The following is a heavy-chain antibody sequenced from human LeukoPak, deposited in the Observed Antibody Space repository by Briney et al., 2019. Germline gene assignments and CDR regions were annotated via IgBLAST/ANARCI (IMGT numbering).Heavy chain of an antibody. D-gene: IGHD3-3*01. CDR2: ISWNSGSI. V-gene: IGHV3-9*01. CDR3: AKESGDFWSGYYTGRDYYYGMDV. Sequence: QAGGSLRLSCAASGFTFDDYAMHWVRQAPGKGLEWVSGISWNSGSIGYADSVKGRFTISRDNAKNSLYLQMNSPRAEDTALYYCAKESGDFWSGYYTGRDYYYGMDVWGQGTTVTVSS. J-gene: IGHJ6*02. CDR1: GFTFDDYA.